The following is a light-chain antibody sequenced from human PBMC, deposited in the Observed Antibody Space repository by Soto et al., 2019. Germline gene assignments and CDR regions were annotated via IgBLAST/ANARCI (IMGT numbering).Light chain of an antibody. CDR3: HQYYSSPLT. Sequence: TVMTQSPGSLAVSLGERATINCKSSRSVLYNSKNQNYLAWYQQKPGQPPKLLIYWASTRSSGVPDRFRGSGSGTDFTLTITSLQAEDEAVYYYHQYYSSPLTVGQGTRLDIK. J-gene: IGKJ5*01. CDR1: RSVLYNSKNQNY. CDR2: WAS. V-gene: IGKV4-1*01.